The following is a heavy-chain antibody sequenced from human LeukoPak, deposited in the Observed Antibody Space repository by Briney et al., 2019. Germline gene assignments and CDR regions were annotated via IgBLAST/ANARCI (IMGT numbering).Heavy chain of an antibody. J-gene: IGHJ4*02. CDR2: ISAYNGDT. Sequence: SVNVSCTPSGYTFTNYGINRVPQAPSPRLEWRGWISAYNGDTNYAQNLQGRVTMTTDTSTSTAYMELKSLRSDDTAVYYCARASRQWPDYWGQGTLVTVSS. CDR1: GYTFTNYG. CDR3: ARASRQWPDY. V-gene: IGHV1-18*01. D-gene: IGHD2-8*01.